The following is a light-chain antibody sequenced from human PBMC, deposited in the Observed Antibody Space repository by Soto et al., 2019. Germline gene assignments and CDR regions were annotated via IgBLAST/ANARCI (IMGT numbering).Light chain of an antibody. V-gene: IGKV3-20*01. J-gene: IGKJ2*01. Sequence: VLTQSAGTLSLSPGERATLSCRASQSVSSSYLAWYQQKPGQAPRLLIYDASSRATGIPDRFSSSGSGTDFTLTISRLEPEDFAVYYCQQFGSSVYTFGPGTKVDIK. CDR2: DAS. CDR1: QSVSSSY. CDR3: QQFGSSVYT.